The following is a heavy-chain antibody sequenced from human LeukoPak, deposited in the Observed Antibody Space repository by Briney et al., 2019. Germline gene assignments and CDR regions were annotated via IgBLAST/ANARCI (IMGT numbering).Heavy chain of an antibody. CDR1: GFTFSSYG. D-gene: IGHD6-25*01. CDR3: AKPGGPGIAARGAFDS. V-gene: IGHV3-23*01. J-gene: IGHJ3*01. CDR2: ISGPGTST. Sequence: GGSLRLSCAASGFTFSSYGMYWVRQTPVKGLEWVSTISGPGTSTYYADSVKGRFTISRDNSKNTLFLQMNTLRAEDTALYYCAKPGGPGIAARGAFDSWGQGTLVTVSS.